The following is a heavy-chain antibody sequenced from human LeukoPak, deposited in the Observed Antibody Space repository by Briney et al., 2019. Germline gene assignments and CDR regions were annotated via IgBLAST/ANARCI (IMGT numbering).Heavy chain of an antibody. Sequence: GGSLRLSCAASGFTFSSYGMHWVRQAPGKGLEWVAVIWYDGSNKYYADSVKGRFTISGDNSKNTLYLQMNSLRAEETAVYYCAKDFGGWNYYDSSGYTFDYWGQGTLVTVSS. J-gene: IGHJ4*02. D-gene: IGHD3-22*01. CDR3: AKDFGGWNYYDSSGYTFDY. CDR2: IWYDGSNK. V-gene: IGHV3-33*06. CDR1: GFTFSSYG.